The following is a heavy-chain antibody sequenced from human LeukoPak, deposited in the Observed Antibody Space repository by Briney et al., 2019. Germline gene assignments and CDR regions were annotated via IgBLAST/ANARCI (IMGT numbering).Heavy chain of an antibody. Sequence: GGSLRLSCAASGFTFSSYGMHWVRQAPGKGLEWVAVIWYDGSDKYYTDSVKGRFTISRDNSKNTLYLQMNRLRAEDTGVYYCARGQYSPDYWGQGTLVTVSS. CDR3: ARGQYSPDY. CDR2: IWYDGSDK. CDR1: GFTFSSYG. D-gene: IGHD2-15*01. J-gene: IGHJ4*02. V-gene: IGHV3-33*01.